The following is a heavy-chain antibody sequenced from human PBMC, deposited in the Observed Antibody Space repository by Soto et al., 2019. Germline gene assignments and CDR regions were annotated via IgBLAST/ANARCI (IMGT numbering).Heavy chain of an antibody. CDR2: IYYSGST. CDR1: GGSISTYY. CDR3: ARLQRRDATSVH. V-gene: IGHV4-59*08. J-gene: IGHJ4*02. D-gene: IGHD2-21*02. Sequence: QLQESGPGLVQPSETLSLTCTVSGGSISTYYWNWIRQPPGKGLEWIGYIYYSGSTNHNPSLKGRVTISVDTYKNQFSLNLSSVTAADTAVYYCARLQRRDATSVHWGQGILVTVFS.